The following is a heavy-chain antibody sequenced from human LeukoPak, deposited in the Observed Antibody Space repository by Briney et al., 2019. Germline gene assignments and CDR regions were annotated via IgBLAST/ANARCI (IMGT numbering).Heavy chain of an antibody. J-gene: IGHJ6*02. D-gene: IGHD2-2*01. CDR1: GYTFTSYD. CDR3: ARYRYCSSTSCFDEYYYYGMDV. Sequence: GASVKVSCKASGYTFTSYDINWVRQATGQGLEWMGWMNPNSGNTGYAQKFQGRVTMTRNTSISTDYMELSSLRSEDTAVYYCARYRYCSSTSCFDEYYYYGMDVWGQGTTVTVSS. V-gene: IGHV1-8*01. CDR2: MNPNSGNT.